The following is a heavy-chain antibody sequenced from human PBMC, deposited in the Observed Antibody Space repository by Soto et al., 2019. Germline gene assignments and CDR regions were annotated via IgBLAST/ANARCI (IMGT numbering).Heavy chain of an antibody. CDR3: AKDDSPDRGEDYFDP. CDR2: IGAGGDIT. D-gene: IGHD3-10*01. J-gene: IGHJ5*02. V-gene: IGHV3-23*01. CDR1: GFSFSNFA. Sequence: GVLRLSCAASGFSFSNFAMSWVRQAPGKGLEWVSGIGAGGDITFYADSVKGRFGISRDNSKNTVYLQVNSLRAEDTAVYFCAKDDSPDRGEDYFDPWGREPRVPVSS.